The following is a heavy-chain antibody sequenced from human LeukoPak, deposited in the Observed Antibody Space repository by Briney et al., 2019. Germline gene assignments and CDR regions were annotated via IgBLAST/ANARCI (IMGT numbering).Heavy chain of an antibody. CDR3: ASGLGYCTSTTCLLPFDY. CDR2: IYSGGST. D-gene: IGHD2-2*01. CDR1: GFTVSTYY. Sequence: GGSLRLSCAASGFTVSTYYMTWVRQAPGKGLECVSVIYSGGSTYYADSVKGRFTVSRDNSKNTLYLQMNSLRAEDTAMYYCASGLGYCTSTTCLLPFDYWGQGTLVTVSS. J-gene: IGHJ4*02. V-gene: IGHV3-53*01.